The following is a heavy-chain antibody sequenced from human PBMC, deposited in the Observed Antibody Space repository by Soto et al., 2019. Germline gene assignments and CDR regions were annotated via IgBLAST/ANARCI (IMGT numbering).Heavy chain of an antibody. Sequence: GGSLRLSCAASGFTFSSYAMSWVRQAPGKGLEWVSAISGSGGSTYYADSVKGRFTISRDNSKNTLYLQMNSLRAEDTAVYYCAKHSSNYYYYYMDVWGKGTTVTVSS. D-gene: IGHD6-13*01. V-gene: IGHV3-23*01. CDR2: ISGSGGST. CDR3: AKHSSNYYYYYMDV. CDR1: GFTFSSYA. J-gene: IGHJ6*03.